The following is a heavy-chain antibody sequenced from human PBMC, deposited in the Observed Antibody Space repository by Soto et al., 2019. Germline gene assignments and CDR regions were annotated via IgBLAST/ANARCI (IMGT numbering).Heavy chain of an antibody. J-gene: IGHJ6*02. CDR1: GYTFTSYG. CDR3: AKNGQPPYYYYGLDV. Sequence: ASVKVSCKASGYTFTSYGISWVRQAPGEGLEWMGWISAYNGNTTYAQKFQGRVTMTIDTSTSTAYMELRSLTSDDTAVYYCAKNGQPPYYYYGLDVWG. V-gene: IGHV1-18*01. D-gene: IGHD2-8*01. CDR2: ISAYNGNT.